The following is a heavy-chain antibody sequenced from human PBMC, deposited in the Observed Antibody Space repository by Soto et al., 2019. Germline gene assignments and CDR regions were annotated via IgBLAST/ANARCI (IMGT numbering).Heavy chain of an antibody. CDR1: GGSFSGYY. CDR3: ARGRVRGYCSGGSCYHYYYYGMDA. J-gene: IGHJ6*02. V-gene: IGHV4-34*01. D-gene: IGHD2-15*01. CDR2: INHSGST. Sequence: SETLSLTCAVYGGSFSGYYWSWIRQPPGKGLEWIGEINHSGSTNYNPSLKSRVTISVDTSKNQFSLKLSSVTAADTAVYYCARGRVRGYCSGGSCYHYYYYGMDAWGQGTTVTVSS.